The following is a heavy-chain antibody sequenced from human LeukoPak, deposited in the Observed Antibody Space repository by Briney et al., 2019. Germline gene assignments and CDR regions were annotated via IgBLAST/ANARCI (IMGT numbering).Heavy chain of an antibody. CDR2: IIPIFGTA. V-gene: IGHV1-69*05. CDR1: GGTFSSYA. J-gene: IGHJ5*02. D-gene: IGHD1-1*01. CDR3: ARGWWDWNEAGDWFDP. Sequence: SVKVSCKASGGTFSSYAISWVRQAPGQGLEWMGRIIPIFGTANYAQKFRGRVTVTTDESTSTAYMELSSLRSEDTAVYYCARGWWDWNEAGDWFDPWGQGTLVTVSS.